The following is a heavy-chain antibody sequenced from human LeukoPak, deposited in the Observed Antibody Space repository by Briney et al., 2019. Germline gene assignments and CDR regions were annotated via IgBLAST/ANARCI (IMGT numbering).Heavy chain of an antibody. V-gene: IGHV1-8*01. Sequence: ASVKVSCKASGYTFTSYDINWVRQAPGQGLEWMGWMNPNSGNTGYAQKLQGRVTMTRNTSISTAYMELSSLRSEDTAVYYCAREGIAAAGILGPGYWGQGTLVTVSS. J-gene: IGHJ4*02. CDR3: AREGIAAAGILGPGY. D-gene: IGHD6-13*01. CDR2: MNPNSGNT. CDR1: GYTFTSYD.